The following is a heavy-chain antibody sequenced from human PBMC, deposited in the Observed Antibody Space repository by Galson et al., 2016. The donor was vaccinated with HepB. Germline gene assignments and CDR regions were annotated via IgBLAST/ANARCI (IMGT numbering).Heavy chain of an antibody. D-gene: IGHD6-19*01. CDR1: GFSLSTSGVG. CDR2: IYWDDDN. V-gene: IGHV2-5*02. J-gene: IGHJ4*02. CDR3: AHGRGWLSDY. Sequence: PALVKPTQTVTLTCTFSGFSLSTSGVGVGWIRQPPGKALEWLALIYWDDDNHYSPSLKSRLTITKDTSKNQMVLTMTNMDPLDTSTYYCAHGRGWLSDYWGQGTLVTVSS.